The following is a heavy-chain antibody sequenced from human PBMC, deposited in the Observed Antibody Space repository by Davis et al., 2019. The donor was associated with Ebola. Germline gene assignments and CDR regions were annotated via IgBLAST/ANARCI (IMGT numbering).Heavy chain of an antibody. CDR1: GFTFSSYA. V-gene: IGHV3-30*04. CDR3: ARSGLSFGVVKYHYGMDA. J-gene: IGHJ6*04. CDR2: ISYDGSNK. Sequence: GGSLRLSCAASGFTFSSYAMHWVRQAPGKGLEWVAVISYDGSNKYYADSVKGRFTISRDNSKKTMYLQMNSLRGEDTAVYYCARSGLSFGVVKYHYGMDAWGKGTTVTVSS. D-gene: IGHD3-3*01.